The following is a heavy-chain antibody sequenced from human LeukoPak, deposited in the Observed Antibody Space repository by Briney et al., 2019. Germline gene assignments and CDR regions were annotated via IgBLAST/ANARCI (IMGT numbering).Heavy chain of an antibody. CDR3: ARGSSGYDYGY. V-gene: IGHV3-66*01. Sequence: GGSLRLSCAASGFTVSSNYMSWVRQAPGKGLEWVSVIYSGGSTYYADSVKGRFTISRDNSKNTLYLQMNSLRAEDTAVYYCARGSSGYDYGYWGQGTLVTVSS. CDR2: IYSGGST. J-gene: IGHJ4*02. D-gene: IGHD5-12*01. CDR1: GFTVSSNY.